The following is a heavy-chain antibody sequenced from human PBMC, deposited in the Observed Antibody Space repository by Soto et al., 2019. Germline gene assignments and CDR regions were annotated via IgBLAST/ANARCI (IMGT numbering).Heavy chain of an antibody. V-gene: IGHV1-18*01. J-gene: IGHJ4*02. CDR3: ARSAKYSSSWTKGFDY. D-gene: IGHD6-13*01. Sequence: ASVKVSCKASGYTFTSYGISWVRQAPGQGLEWMGWISAYNGNTNYAQKLQGRVTMTTDTSTSTAYMELRSLRSDDTAVYYCARSAKYSSSWTKGFDYWGQGTLVTVSS. CDR2: ISAYNGNT. CDR1: GYTFTSYG.